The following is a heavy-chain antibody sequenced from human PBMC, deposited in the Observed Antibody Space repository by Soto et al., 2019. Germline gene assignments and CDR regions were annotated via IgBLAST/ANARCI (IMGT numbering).Heavy chain of an antibody. CDR3: ARDRMNYYGSGTHGGGYYYYGMDV. V-gene: IGHV1-69*08. CDR2: IIPILGIA. CDR1: GGTFSSYT. D-gene: IGHD3-10*01. J-gene: IGHJ6*02. Sequence: QVQLVQSGAEVKKPGSSVKVSCKASGGTFSSYTISWVRQAPGQGLEWMGRIIPILGIANYAQKFQGRVTITADKSTSTAYMELSSLSSEDTAVYYCARDRMNYYGSGTHGGGYYYYGMDVWGQGTTVTVSS.